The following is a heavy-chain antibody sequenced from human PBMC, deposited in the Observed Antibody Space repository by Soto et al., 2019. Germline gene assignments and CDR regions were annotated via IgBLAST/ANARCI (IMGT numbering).Heavy chain of an antibody. D-gene: IGHD5-12*01. CDR2: IKQDGSEK. Sequence: EVQLVESGGGLVQPGGSLRLSCAASGFTFSSYWMSWVRQAPGKGLEWVANIKQDGSEKYYVDSVKGRFTISRDNAKNSLYLQMNRLRAEDTAVYYCARRCGSRRDNWFDPWGQGTLVTVSS. CDR1: GFTFSSYW. J-gene: IGHJ5*02. CDR3: ARRCGSRRDNWFDP. V-gene: IGHV3-7*01.